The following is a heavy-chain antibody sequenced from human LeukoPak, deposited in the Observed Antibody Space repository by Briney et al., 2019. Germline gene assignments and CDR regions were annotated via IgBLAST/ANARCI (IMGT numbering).Heavy chain of an antibody. J-gene: IGHJ4*02. V-gene: IGHV3-20*04. D-gene: IGHD3-22*01. CDR1: GFTFDDYG. CDR3: ARKPLLYYDRKFFDY. CDR2: INWNGGST. Sequence: PGGSLRLSCAASGFTFDDYGMSWVRQAPGKGLEWVSGINWNGGSTGYADSVKGRFTISRDNAKNSLYLQMNSLRAEDTALYYCARKPLLYYDRKFFDYWGQGTLVTVSS.